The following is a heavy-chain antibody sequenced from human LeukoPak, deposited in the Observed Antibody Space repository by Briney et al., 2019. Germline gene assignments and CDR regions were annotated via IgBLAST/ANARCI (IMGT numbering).Heavy chain of an antibody. V-gene: IGHV3-23*01. D-gene: IGHD4-17*01. J-gene: IGHJ4*02. CDR1: GFTFSSYA. Sequence: GGSLRLSCAASGFTFSSYAMSWVRQAPGKGLEWVSAISGSGGSTYYADSVKGRFTISRDDSKNTLYLQMNSLRAEDTAVYYCAKGFDYAVWYYFGYWGQGTLVTVSS. CDR2: ISGSGGST. CDR3: AKGFDYAVWYYFGY.